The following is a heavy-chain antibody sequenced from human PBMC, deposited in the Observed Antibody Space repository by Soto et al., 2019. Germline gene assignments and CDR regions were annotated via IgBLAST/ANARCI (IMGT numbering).Heavy chain of an antibody. J-gene: IGHJ5*02. CDR2: INAGNGNT. Sequence: GASVKVSCKASGYTFTSYAMHWVRQAPGQRLEWMGWINAGNGNTKYSQKFQGRVTITRDTSASTAYMELSSLRSEDTAVYYCARSTKYTIFGVAPYNWFDPWGQGTLVTVSS. V-gene: IGHV1-3*01. D-gene: IGHD3-3*01. CDR1: GYTFTSYA. CDR3: ARSTKYTIFGVAPYNWFDP.